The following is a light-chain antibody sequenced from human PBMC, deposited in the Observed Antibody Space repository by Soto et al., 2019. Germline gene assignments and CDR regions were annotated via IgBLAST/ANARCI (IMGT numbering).Light chain of an antibody. CDR1: QGIGST. CDR2: DTS. V-gene: IGKV3-15*01. CDR3: QRYNNWPLT. Sequence: EIVLTQSPATLSVCPGEGATVSCRASQGIGSTLAWYQHKPGQTPRLLIYDTSTRATGVPARFSGSRSGTEFTLTINSLQSEDFAVYYCQRYNNWPLTFGGGTKVDI. J-gene: IGKJ4*01.